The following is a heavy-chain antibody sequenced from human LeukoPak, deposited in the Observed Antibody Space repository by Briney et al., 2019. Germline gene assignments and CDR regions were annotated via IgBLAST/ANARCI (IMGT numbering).Heavy chain of an antibody. D-gene: IGHD3-10*01. V-gene: IGHV1-46*01. CDR3: ARARYYGTGSFYGMDV. CDR2: IHPSGGST. CDR1: GYTFTIEY. J-gene: IGHJ6*02. Sequence: ASVKDSCMASGYTFTIEYMQCVRPGLGERGGWMGMIHPSGGSTSYAQKFQGRVTTTRDTSTSTAYMELRSLRSDDTDVYSCARARYYGTGSFYGMDVWGQGTTVTVSS.